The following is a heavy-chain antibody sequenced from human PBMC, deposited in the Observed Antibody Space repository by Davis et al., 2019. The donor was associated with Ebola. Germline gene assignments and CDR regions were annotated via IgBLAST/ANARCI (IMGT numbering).Heavy chain of an antibody. CDR2: ISAYNGNT. V-gene: IGHV1-18*04. J-gene: IGHJ4*02. D-gene: IGHD3-22*01. CDR3: ARVVSMIVVGRFDY. CDR1: GYSFTSYW. Sequence: GESLKISCKGSGYSFTSYWISWVRQAPGQGFEWMGWISAYNGNTNYAQKLQGRVTMTTDTSTSTAYMELRSLRSDDTAVYYCARVVSMIVVGRFDYWGQGTLVTVSS.